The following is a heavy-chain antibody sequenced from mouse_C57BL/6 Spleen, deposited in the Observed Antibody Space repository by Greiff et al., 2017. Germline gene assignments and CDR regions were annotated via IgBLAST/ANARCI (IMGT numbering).Heavy chain of an antibody. J-gene: IGHJ4*01. CDR1: GYTFTSYW. Sequence: QVQLQQPGAELVRPGSSVKLSCKASGYTFTSYWMDWVKQRPGQGLEWIGNIYPSDSETHYNQKFKDKATLTADKSSSTAYMQLSSLTSEDSAVYYCARSLARYAMDYWGQGTSVTVSS. CDR2: IYPSDSET. D-gene: IGHD6-1*01. V-gene: IGHV1-61*01. CDR3: ARSLARYAMDY.